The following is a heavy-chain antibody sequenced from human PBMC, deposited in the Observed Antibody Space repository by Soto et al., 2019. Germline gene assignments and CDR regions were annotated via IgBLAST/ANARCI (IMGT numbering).Heavy chain of an antibody. CDR3: ARYVDDYVWGSYRSLDY. CDR1: GGSISSGIYY. Sequence: SETLSLTCTVSGGSISSGIYYWSWIRQHPGKGLEWIGYIYYSGSTNYNPSLKSRVTISVDMSKNQFSLKLSSVTAADTAVYYCARYVDDYVWGSYRSLDYWGQGTLVTVSS. J-gene: IGHJ4*02. D-gene: IGHD3-16*02. V-gene: IGHV4-31*03. CDR2: IYYSGST.